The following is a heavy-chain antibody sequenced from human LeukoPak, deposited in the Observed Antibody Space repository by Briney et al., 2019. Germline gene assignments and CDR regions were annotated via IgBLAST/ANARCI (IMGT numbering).Heavy chain of an antibody. CDR2: IIPIFGTA. CDR1: GGTFSSYA. D-gene: IGHD6-13*01. J-gene: IGHJ5*02. CDR3: ARGVAAAGRSFDP. Sequence: ASVKVSCKASGGTFSSYAISWVRQAPGQGLEWMGRIIPIFGTANYAQKFQGRVTITRNTSISTAYMELSSLRSEDTAVYYCARGVAAAGRSFDPWGQGTLVTVSS. V-gene: IGHV1-69*05.